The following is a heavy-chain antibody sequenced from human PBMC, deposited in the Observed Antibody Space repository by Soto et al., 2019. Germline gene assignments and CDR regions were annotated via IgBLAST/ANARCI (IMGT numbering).Heavy chain of an antibody. D-gene: IGHD1-26*01. J-gene: IGHJ4*02. Sequence: QVQLVQSGAEVKKPGASVKVSCKASGYTFTSYDINWVRQATGQGLEWMGWMNPNSGNTGYAQKFQGGVIMTMNTSTSTAYMELSSLRSEDTSVYYHARGPVEATKNGYWGQGTLVTVSS. CDR2: MNPNSGNT. CDR1: GYTFTSYD. CDR3: ARGPVEATKNGY. V-gene: IGHV1-8*01.